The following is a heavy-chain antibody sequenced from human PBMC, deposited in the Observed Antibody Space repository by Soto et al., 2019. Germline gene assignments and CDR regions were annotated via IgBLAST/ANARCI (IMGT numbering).Heavy chain of an antibody. CDR1: GGTFSSYA. V-gene: IGHV1-69*13. CDR2: IIPIFGTA. J-gene: IGHJ3*02. D-gene: IGHD5-18*01. Sequence: SVKVSCKASGGTFSSYAISWVRQAPGQGLEWMGGIIPIFGTANYAQKFQGRVTITADESTSTAYMELSSLRSEDTAVYYCARRRGYSYGYGAFDIWGQGTMVTVSS. CDR3: ARRRGYSYGYGAFDI.